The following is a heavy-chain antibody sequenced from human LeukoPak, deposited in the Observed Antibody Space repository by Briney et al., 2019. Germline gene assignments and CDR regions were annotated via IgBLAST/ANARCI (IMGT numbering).Heavy chain of an antibody. CDR3: ARDPPVYYGDYNAMDV. V-gene: IGHV4-59*01. J-gene: IGHJ6*03. CDR1: GDFITAYY. Sequence: SETLSLTCTVSGDFITAYYWSWIRQPPGKGLEWIGYVYYSGSTEYNPSLRSRVTISLEMSKHQFSLNLTSVTAADTAVYYCARDPPVYYGDYNAMDVWGKGTTVTVSS. CDR2: VYYSGST. D-gene: IGHD4-17*01.